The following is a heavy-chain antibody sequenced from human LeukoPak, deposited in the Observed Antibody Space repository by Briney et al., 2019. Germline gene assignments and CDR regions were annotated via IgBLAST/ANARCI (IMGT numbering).Heavy chain of an antibody. Sequence: PSETLSLTCTVSGGSISNYYWSWIRQPPGKGLEWIRFISHSGSTNSKPSLKSRVTISVDTSKNQFSMKLSSVTAADTAVYYCARLYCSSTSCPTTTDAFDIWGQGTMVTVSS. J-gene: IGHJ3*02. D-gene: IGHD2-2*01. V-gene: IGHV4-59*01. CDR1: GGSISNYY. CDR2: ISHSGST. CDR3: ARLYCSSTSCPTTTDAFDI.